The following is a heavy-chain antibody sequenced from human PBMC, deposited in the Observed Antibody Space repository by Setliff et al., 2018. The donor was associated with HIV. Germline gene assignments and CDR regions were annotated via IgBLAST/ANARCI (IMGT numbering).Heavy chain of an antibody. J-gene: IGHJ4*02. D-gene: IGHD6-13*01. CDR2: INSDGSST. V-gene: IGHV3-74*01. CDR3: AKDHATSSWFTALLDY. CDR1: GFTFSSNW. Sequence: GGSLRLSCEASGFTFSSNWMHWVRQAPGKGLVWVSRINSDGSSTSYADSVKGRFTISRDNAKNSLYLQMNSLRAEDTAVYYCAKDHATSSWFTALLDYWGQGALVTVSS.